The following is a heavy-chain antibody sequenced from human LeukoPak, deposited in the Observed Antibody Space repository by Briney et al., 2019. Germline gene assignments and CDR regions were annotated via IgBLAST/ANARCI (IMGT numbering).Heavy chain of an antibody. CDR2: IHHSGGI. J-gene: IGHJ5*02. D-gene: IGHD2-2*01. CDR3: ARDTRSTGLFAP. Sequence: SETLSLTCAVSGDSISSDIWWNWVRQPPGKGLEWIGEIHHSGGINYNPSLKSRVTISVDTSKNQFSLKLSSVTAANTAVYYWARDTRSTGLFAPWGQGTLVTVSS. V-gene: IGHV4-4*02. CDR1: GDSISSDIW.